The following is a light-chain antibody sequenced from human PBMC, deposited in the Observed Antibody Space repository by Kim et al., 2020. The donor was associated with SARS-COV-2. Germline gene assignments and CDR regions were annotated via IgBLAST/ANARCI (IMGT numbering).Light chain of an antibody. J-gene: IGKJ2*01. CDR2: GAS. CDR3: LQTDSFPYT. Sequence: ASVGDRVTITCRASQGISGWLAWYQQKAGQGPRLLIYGASDLERGVPSRFSGSGSGTDFTLTINNLQPEDFATYSCLQTDSFPYTFGQGTKLEI. V-gene: IGKV1-12*02. CDR1: QGISGW.